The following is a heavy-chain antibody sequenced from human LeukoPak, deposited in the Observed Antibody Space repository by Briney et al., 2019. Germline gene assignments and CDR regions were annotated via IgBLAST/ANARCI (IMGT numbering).Heavy chain of an antibody. CDR1: GFTFSSYW. J-gene: IGHJ4*02. D-gene: IGHD3-10*01. V-gene: IGHV3-74*01. CDR2: INSDGGST. Sequence: PGGSLRLSCAASGFTFSSYWMHWVRQAPGKGLVWVSRINSDGGSTSFADSVKGRFTISRDNAKNTLHLQMNSLRAEDTAVYYCAIGYYGFDYWGQGTLVTVSS. CDR3: AIGYYGFDY.